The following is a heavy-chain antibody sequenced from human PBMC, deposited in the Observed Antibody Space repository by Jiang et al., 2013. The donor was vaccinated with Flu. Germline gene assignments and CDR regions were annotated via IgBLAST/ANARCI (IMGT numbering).Heavy chain of an antibody. J-gene: IGHJ4*02. CDR3: ARAPDDYGDDYFDY. CDR2: ISPYNGNT. Sequence: GAEVKKPGASVKVSCKASGYTFSNYDINWVRQAPGQGLEWMGRISPYNGNTNFAQNLQGRITMTTDTSTSTAYMELRRLRSDDTAIYYCARAPDDYGDDYFDYWGQGTLVTVSS. D-gene: IGHD4-17*01. V-gene: IGHV1-18*01. CDR1: GYTFSNYD.